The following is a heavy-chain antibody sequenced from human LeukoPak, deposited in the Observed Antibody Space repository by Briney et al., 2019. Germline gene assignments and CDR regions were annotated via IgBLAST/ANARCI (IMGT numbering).Heavy chain of an antibody. CDR3: ARGQLTMVHRSGLRYFDY. J-gene: IGHJ4*02. CDR2: ISAYNGNT. Sequence: ASVKVSCKASGYTFTSYGISWARQAPGQGLEWMGWISAYNGNTNYAQKLQGRVTMTTDTSTSTAYMELRSLRSDDTAVYYCARGQLTMVHRSGLRYFDYWGQGTLVTVSS. CDR1: GYTFTSYG. V-gene: IGHV1-18*04. D-gene: IGHD3-10*01.